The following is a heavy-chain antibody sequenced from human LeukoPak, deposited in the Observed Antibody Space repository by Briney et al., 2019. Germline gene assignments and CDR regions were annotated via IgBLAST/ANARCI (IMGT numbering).Heavy chain of an antibody. V-gene: IGHV3-23*01. D-gene: IGHD3-9*01. Sequence: GGSLRLSCAASGFTFSSYAMSWVRQAPGKGLEWVSAISGSGGSTYYADSVKGRFTISRDNSKNTLYLQMNSLRAEDTAVYYCAKEGDILTGYYYYYYMDVWGKGTTVTISS. J-gene: IGHJ6*03. CDR2: ISGSGGST. CDR3: AKEGDILTGYYYYYYMDV. CDR1: GFTFSSYA.